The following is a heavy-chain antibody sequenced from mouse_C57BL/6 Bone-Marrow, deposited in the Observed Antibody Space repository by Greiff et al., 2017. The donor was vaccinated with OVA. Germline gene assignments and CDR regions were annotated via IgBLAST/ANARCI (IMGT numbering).Heavy chain of an antibody. J-gene: IGHJ2*01. CDR1: GFTFSSYA. V-gene: IGHV5-4*03. CDR3: ARGIYDGYYRGFDY. Sequence: EVKLVESGGGLVKPGGSLKLSCAASGFTFSSYAMSWVRQTPEKRLAWVATISDGGSYTYYPDNVKGRFTISRDNAKNNLYLQMVHLKSEDTAMYYCARGIYDGYYRGFDYWGQGTTLTVSS. D-gene: IGHD2-3*01. CDR2: ISDGGSYT.